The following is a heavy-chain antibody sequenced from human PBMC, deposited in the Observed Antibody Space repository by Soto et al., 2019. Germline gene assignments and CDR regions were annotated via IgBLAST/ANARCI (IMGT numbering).Heavy chain of an antibody. CDR2: THHSGRT. J-gene: IGHJ4*02. Sequence: QVQLQESGPGLVKRSGTLSLTCTVSGGSMSSSNWWNWVRQPPGKGLEWIGETHHSGRTNYNPSLKSRVTISVDKSKNHFSLKLSSVTAADTAVYYCARSEATVLDYWGQGTLVTVSS. D-gene: IGHD4-17*01. CDR3: ARSEATVLDY. CDR1: GGSMSSSNW. V-gene: IGHV4-4*02.